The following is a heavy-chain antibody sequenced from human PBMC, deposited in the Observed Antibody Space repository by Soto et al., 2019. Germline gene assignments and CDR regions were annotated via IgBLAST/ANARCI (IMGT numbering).Heavy chain of an antibody. CDR3: ARLPRLAVGMDV. V-gene: IGHV4-39*01. CDR1: GGSISSSSYY. J-gene: IGHJ6*02. CDR2: IYYSGST. D-gene: IGHD6-25*01. Sequence: PSETLSLTCTVSGGSISSSSYYWGWIRQPPGKGLEWIGSIYYSGSTYYNPSLKSRVTISVDTSKNPFSLKLSSVTAADTAVYYCARLPRLAVGMDVWGQGTTVTVS.